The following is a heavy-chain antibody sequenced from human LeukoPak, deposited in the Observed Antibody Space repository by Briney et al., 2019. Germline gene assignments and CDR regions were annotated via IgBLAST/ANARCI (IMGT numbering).Heavy chain of an antibody. CDR2: INHSGST. J-gene: IGHJ5*02. CDR3: ARVWAVTTGWFDP. D-gene: IGHD4-17*01. V-gene: IGHV4-34*01. CDR1: GGSFSGYY. Sequence: SETLSLTCAVCGGSFSGYYWSWIRQPPGKGLEWIGEINHSGSTNYNPSLKSRVTISVDTSKNQFSLKLSSVTAADTAVYYCARVWAVTTGWFDPWGQGTLVTVSS.